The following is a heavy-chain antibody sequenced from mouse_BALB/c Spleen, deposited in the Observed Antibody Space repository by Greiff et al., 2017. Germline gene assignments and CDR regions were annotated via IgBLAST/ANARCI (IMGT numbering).Heavy chain of an antibody. CDR3: TREGIYRKAWFAY. D-gene: IGHD2-14*01. V-gene: IGHV1S81*02. CDR2: INPSNGGT. Sequence: QVHVKQSGAELVKPGASVKLSCKASGYTFTSYYMYWVKQRPGQGLEWIGEINPSNGGTNFNEKFKSKATLTVDKSSSTAYMQLSSLTSEDSAVYYCTREGIYRKAWFAYWGQGTLVTVSA. CDR1: GYTFTSYY. J-gene: IGHJ3*01.